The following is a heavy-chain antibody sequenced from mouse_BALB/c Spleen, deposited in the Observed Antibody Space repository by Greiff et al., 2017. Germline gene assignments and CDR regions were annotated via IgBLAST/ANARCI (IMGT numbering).Heavy chain of an antibody. CDR1: EYEFPSHD. Sequence: EVNVVESGGGLVQPGESLKLSCESNEYEFPSHDMSWVRKTPEKRLELVAAINSDGGSTYYPDTMERRFIISRDNTKKTLYLQMSSLRSEDTALYYCARHEGTTATAWFAYWGQGTLVTVSA. D-gene: IGHD1-2*01. J-gene: IGHJ3*01. CDR2: INSDGGST. V-gene: IGHV5-2*01. CDR3: ARHEGTTATAWFAY.